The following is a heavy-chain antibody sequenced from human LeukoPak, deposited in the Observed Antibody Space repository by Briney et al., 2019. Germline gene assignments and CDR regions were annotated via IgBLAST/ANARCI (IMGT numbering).Heavy chain of an antibody. V-gene: IGHV1-18*01. Sequence: ASVKVSCKASGYTFTSYGISWVRQAPGQGLEWMGWISAYNGNTNYAQKLQGRVTMTTDTSTSTAYMELRSLRSDDTAVYYCARDRPIAARGWFDPWGQGTLVTVSS. D-gene: IGHD6-6*01. J-gene: IGHJ5*02. CDR1: GYTFTSYG. CDR2: ISAYNGNT. CDR3: ARDRPIAARGWFDP.